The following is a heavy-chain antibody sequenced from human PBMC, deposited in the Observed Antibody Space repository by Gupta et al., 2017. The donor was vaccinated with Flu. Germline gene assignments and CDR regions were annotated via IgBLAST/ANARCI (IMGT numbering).Heavy chain of an antibody. J-gene: IGHJ6*02. CDR3: ARDLDVAYYYGMDV. CDR1: GFTFRRYT. V-gene: IGHV3-48*02. D-gene: IGHD2-21*01. CDR2: ISRTGSAI. Sequence: EVQLVESGGGLVQPGGSLRLSCAASGFTFRRYTMNWVRQAPGKGLEWISYISRTGSAIYYADSVRGRFTISRDDARNSLYLQMNGLRDDDTALYYCARDLDVAYYYGMDVWGQGTAVTVSS.